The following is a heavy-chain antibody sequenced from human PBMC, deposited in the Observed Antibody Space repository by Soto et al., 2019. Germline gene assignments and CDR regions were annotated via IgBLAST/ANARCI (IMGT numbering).Heavy chain of an antibody. CDR2: IYYSGST. Sequence: SDTLSLTCTVSGGSISSYYWSWIRQPPGKGLEWIGYIYYSGSTNYNPSLKSRVTISVDTSKNQFSLKLSSVTAADTAVYYCARVVVYAMRSSYWFDPWGQGTLVTVSS. V-gene: IGHV4-59*01. CDR3: ARVVVYAMRSSYWFDP. D-gene: IGHD2-8*02. CDR1: GGSISSYY. J-gene: IGHJ5*02.